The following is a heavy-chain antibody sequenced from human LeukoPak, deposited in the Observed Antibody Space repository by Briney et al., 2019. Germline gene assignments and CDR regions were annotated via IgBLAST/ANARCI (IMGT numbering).Heavy chain of an antibody. D-gene: IGHD2-2*02. CDR1: GGPISPYY. V-gene: IGHV4-34*01. Sequence: PSETLSLTCIVSGGPISPYYWSWIRQPPGKGLEWIGEINHSGSTNYNPSLKSRVTISVDTSKNQFSLKLSSVTAADTAVYYCARVGCSSTSCYSGAFDIWGQGTMVTVSS. J-gene: IGHJ3*02. CDR2: INHSGST. CDR3: ARVGCSSTSCYSGAFDI.